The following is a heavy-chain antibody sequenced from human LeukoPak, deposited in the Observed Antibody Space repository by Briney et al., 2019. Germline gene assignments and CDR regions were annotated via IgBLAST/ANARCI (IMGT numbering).Heavy chain of an antibody. J-gene: IGHJ3*02. D-gene: IGHD3-10*01. CDR1: GGSIGSYH. CDR3: ARHESWSSGINAFVI. CDR2: ISTSGST. Sequence: SSETLSLTCTVSGGSIGSYHWSWIRQPPGKGLEWIGYISTSGSTYYSPSLKSRVTISVDSSKKQFSLRVSSVTAAVTAVYYCARHESWSSGINAFVIWGQGTMAAVSS. V-gene: IGHV4-4*09.